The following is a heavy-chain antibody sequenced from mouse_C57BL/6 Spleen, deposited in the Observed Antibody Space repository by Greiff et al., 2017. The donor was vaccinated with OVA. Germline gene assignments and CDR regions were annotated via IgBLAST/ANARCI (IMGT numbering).Heavy chain of an antibody. J-gene: IGHJ3*01. D-gene: IGHD2-4*01. CDR2: IHPSDSDT. Sequence: QVQLKQPGAELVKPGASVKVSCKASGYTFTSYWMHWVKQRPGQGLEWIGRIHPSDSDTNYNQKFKGKATLTVDKSSSTGYMQLSSLTSEDSAVYYCAMYDSCAYWGQGTLVTVSA. CDR1: GYTFTSYW. CDR3: AMYDSCAY. V-gene: IGHV1-74*01.